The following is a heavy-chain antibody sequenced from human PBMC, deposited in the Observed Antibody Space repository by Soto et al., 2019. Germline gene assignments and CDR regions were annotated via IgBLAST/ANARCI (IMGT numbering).Heavy chain of an antibody. D-gene: IGHD3-22*01. CDR3: ARTDYYYDISGYAPDAFDI. CDR1: GGSISSGGYS. J-gene: IGHJ3*02. Sequence: SETLSLTCAVSGGSISSGGYSWSWIRHPPGKGLEWIGYIYYSGSTHYNPSLKSRVTISVDTSKNQFSLKLSSVTAADTAVYYCARTDYYYDISGYAPDAFDIWGRGTMVTVSS. V-gene: IGHV4-61*08. CDR2: IYYSGST.